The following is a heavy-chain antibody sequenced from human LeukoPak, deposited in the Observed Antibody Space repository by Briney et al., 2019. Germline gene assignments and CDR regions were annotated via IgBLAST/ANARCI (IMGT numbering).Heavy chain of an antibody. CDR2: IIPIFGTA. J-gene: IGHJ6*02. CDR3: ARHDVDTAMVPWVAHGGYYYGMDV. CDR1: GGTFSSYA. V-gene: IGHV1-69*13. D-gene: IGHD5-18*01. Sequence: GASVKVSCKASGGTFSSYAISWVRQAPGQGLEWMGGIIPIFGTANYAQKFQGRVTITADESTSTAYMELSSLRSEDTAVYYCARHDVDTAMVPWVAHGGYYYGMDVWGQGTTVTVSS.